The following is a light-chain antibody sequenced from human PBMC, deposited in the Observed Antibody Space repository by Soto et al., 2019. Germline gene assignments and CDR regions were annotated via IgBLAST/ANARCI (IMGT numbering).Light chain of an antibody. CDR2: GAS. Sequence: ELVMTQSPATLSVSPGERATLSCRASQSVSSNLAWYQQKPGQAPRLLIYGASTRAPGIPTRFSGSESGTEFTLTIRCLQSEDFAVYYCHQYNDWPQTFGQGTKVEIK. V-gene: IGKV3-15*01. CDR1: QSVSSN. J-gene: IGKJ1*01. CDR3: HQYNDWPQT.